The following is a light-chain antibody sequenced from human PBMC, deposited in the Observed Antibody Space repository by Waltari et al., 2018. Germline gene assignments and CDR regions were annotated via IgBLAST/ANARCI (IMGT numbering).Light chain of an antibody. CDR2: DAS. CDR1: EDINHY. V-gene: IGKV1-33*01. J-gene: IGKJ4*01. Sequence: DIQMTQSPSSLSASVGDRVPITCPAREDINHYLSWYQHEPGKAPKLLIYDASHLQTGVPSRCSGSGSGTHFTFTISGPQPADFATYYCHQYDSLPLTFGGGTAVEI. CDR3: HQYDSLPLT.